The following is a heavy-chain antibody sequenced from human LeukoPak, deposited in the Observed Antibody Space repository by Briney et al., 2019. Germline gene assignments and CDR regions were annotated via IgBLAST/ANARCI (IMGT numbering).Heavy chain of an antibody. CDR2: IYKSGFT. CDR1: DDSINRHH. Sequence: SETLSLTCTVSDDSINRHHWNWLRQSPGKGLEWIGYIYKSGFTNYNHSLKNRVTMSLDTSKNRVSLKLTSVTAAATAVYYCARSGATSGWSYFFDIWGQGTLVTVSS. J-gene: IGHJ4*02. V-gene: IGHV4-59*11. CDR3: ARSGATSGWSYFFDI. D-gene: IGHD6-19*01.